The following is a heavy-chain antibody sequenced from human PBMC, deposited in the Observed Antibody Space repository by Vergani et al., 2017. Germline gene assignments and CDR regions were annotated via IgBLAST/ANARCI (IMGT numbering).Heavy chain of an antibody. J-gene: IGHJ3*02. CDR1: GGTFSSYA. V-gene: IGHV1-69*04. CDR2: IIPILGIA. CDR3: ARNRGQKAPQGAFDI. Sequence: QVQLVQSGAEVKKPGSSVKVSCKASGGTFSSYAISWVRQAPGQGLEWMGRIIPILGIANYAQKFQGRVTITADKSTSTAYMELSSLRSEDTAVYYCARNRGQKAPQGAFDIWGKGTMVTVSS. D-gene: IGHD3-10*01.